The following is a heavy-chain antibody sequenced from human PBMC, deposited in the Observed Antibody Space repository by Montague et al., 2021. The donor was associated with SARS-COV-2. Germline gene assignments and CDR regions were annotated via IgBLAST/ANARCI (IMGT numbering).Heavy chain of an antibody. V-gene: IGHV4-34*01. J-gene: IGHJ4*02. D-gene: IGHD3-22*01. CDR1: GGFISDYY. CDR3: ARGRVDTTMILVVITGASHYFDS. CDR2: VNHSGRI. Sequence: SETLSLTCAVYGGFISDYYWTWIRQPPGKGLEWLGEVNHSGRINYNPSLKSRITISVDTSKNQFSLRLSSMTAADTAVYYCARGRVDTTMILVVITGASHYFDSWGQGTLVSVSS.